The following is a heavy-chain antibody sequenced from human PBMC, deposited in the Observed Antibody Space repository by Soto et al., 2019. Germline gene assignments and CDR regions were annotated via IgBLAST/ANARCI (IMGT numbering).Heavy chain of an antibody. CDR1: GFSLSPYW. CDR2: LSSDGFGA. CDR3: ARDLGGPDY. Sequence: EVCLEESGGGLVQPGGSLRLSCAASGFSLSPYWMHWVRQVPGRGLEWVARLSSDGFGAAYADSVKGRFFISRNIARNTLSLQMNSLRADDTAVYYCARDLGGPDYWGRGTSVTVSS. D-gene: IGHD3-16*01. J-gene: IGHJ4*02. V-gene: IGHV3-74*03.